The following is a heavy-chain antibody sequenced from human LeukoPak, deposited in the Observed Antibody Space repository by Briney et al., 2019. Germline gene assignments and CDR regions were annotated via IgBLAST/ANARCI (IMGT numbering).Heavy chain of an antibody. V-gene: IGHV4-59*01. CDR3: AREVSVVPAAPYYYYYMDV. J-gene: IGHJ6*03. D-gene: IGHD2-2*01. CDR2: IYYSGST. CDR1: GGSISSYY. Sequence: PSETLSLTCTVSGGSISSYYWSWIRQPPGKGLEWIGYIYYSGSTNYNPSLKSRVTISVDTSKNQFSLKLSSVTAADTAVYYCAREVSVVPAAPYYYYYMDVWGKGTTVTVSS.